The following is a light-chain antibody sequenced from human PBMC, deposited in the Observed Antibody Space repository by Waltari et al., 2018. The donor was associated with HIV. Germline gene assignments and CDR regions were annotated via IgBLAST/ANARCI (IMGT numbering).Light chain of an antibody. J-gene: IGLJ2*01. CDR3: TAWDDSLSGVV. CDR2: RNN. V-gene: IGLV1-47*01. CDR1: RSNIGSKY. Sequence: QSVLTQPPSASGTPGQRVTISCSGSRSNIGSKYVYWYQQLPGTAPKLLIYRNNQRPSGVPDRFSGSKSGTSASLAISGLRSKDEADYYCTAWDDSLSGVVFGGGTKLTVL.